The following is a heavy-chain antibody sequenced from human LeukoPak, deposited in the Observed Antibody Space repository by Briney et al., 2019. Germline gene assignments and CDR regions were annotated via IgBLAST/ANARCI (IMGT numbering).Heavy chain of an antibody. CDR2: ISSSSSYT. D-gene: IGHD3-9*01. V-gene: IGHV3-11*03. Sequence: GGSLRVSCAASGFTFGDYYMSWIRQAPEKGLQKVSYISSSSSYTNYADSVKGRFTISRDNAKTSLYLQMNSLRAEDTAVYFFFQAEDGIRDFDWYNWFDPWGQGTLVTVSS. J-gene: IGHJ5*02. CDR3: FQAEDGIRDFDWYNWFDP. CDR1: GFTFGDYY.